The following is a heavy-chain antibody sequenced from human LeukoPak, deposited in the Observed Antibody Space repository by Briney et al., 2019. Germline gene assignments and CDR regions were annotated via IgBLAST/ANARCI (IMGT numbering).Heavy chain of an antibody. D-gene: IGHD2-15*01. CDR2: INPSGGTT. V-gene: IGHV1-46*01. CDR3: ARGLAVVAAHRSHYYYYMDV. CDR1: GYTFTYYY. J-gene: IGHJ6*03. Sequence: ASVKVSCKASGYTFTYYYLHWVRQAPGQGLEWMGMINPSGGTTTYAQKFQGRVAMTRDMSTSTVNVELSSLRSEDTAVYYCARGLAVVAAHRSHYYYYMDVWGKGTTVTVSS.